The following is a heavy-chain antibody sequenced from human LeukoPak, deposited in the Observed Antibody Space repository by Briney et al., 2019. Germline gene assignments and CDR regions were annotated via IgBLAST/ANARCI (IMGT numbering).Heavy chain of an antibody. CDR2: YSGST. D-gene: IGHD3-16*02. CDR3: ARIEKDYVWGSYRLSAEEY. V-gene: IGHV4-31*02. J-gene: IGHJ4*02. Sequence: YSGSTYYHPSLKSRVTISVDTSKNQFSLKLSSVTAADTAVYYCARIEKDYVWGSYRLSAEEYWGQGTLVTVSS.